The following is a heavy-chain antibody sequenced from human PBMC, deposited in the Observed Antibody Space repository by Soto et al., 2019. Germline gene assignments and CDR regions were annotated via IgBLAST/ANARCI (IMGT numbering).Heavy chain of an antibody. CDR3: ARGGAARPGYYHYYMDV. J-gene: IGHJ6*03. V-gene: IGHV4-34*01. CDR1: GGSFSGYY. CDR2: INHSGST. D-gene: IGHD6-6*01. Sequence: SETLSLTCAVYGGSFSGYYWSWIRQPPGKGLEWIGEINHSGSTNYNPSLKSRVTISVDTSKNQFSLKLSSVTAADTAVYYCARGGAARPGYYHYYMDVWGKGTTVTVSS.